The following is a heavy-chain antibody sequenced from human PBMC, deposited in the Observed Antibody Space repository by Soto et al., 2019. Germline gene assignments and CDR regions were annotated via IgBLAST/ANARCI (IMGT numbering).Heavy chain of an antibody. J-gene: IGHJ5*02. CDR3: AKDRSVGTRDWFDP. V-gene: IGHV3-23*01. D-gene: IGHD1-1*01. CDR1: GFTFGTYA. Sequence: LRLSCAASGFTFGTYAMNWVRQAPGKGLEWVSGISGSGGSTYYTDSVKGRFTISRDNSKNTLYLQMNSLRADDTAVYYCAKDRSVGTRDWFDPWGQGTLVTVSS. CDR2: ISGSGGST.